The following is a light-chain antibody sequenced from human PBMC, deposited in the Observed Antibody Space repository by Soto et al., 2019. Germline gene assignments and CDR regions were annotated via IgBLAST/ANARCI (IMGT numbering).Light chain of an antibody. CDR2: GAS. CDR3: QQYGRSPTT. V-gene: IGKV3-20*01. J-gene: IGKJ1*01. Sequence: EIVLTQSPGTLSLSPGERATLSCRASQSVTSSYLAWYQQKPGQAPRLLIYGASSRATGIPDRFSGSGSGTDFTLTISRLEPEDFAVYYCQQYGRSPTTFGQGTRWIS. CDR1: QSVTSSY.